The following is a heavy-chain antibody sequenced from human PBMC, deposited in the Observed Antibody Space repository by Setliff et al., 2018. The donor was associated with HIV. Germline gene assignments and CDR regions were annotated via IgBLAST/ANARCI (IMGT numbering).Heavy chain of an antibody. CDR1: GASIKTRF. J-gene: IGHJ4*02. CDR2: VYYSGNT. D-gene: IGHD3-3*01. Sequence: SETLSLTCAVSGASIKTRFWSWIRQAPGKGLEWVGTVYYSGNTNYNPSLKSRVTISVDTSKNQFSLQLTSMTAADTAVYYCTGDITEGFFLEHASEFWGRGSLVTVSS. V-gene: IGHV4-59*11. CDR3: TGDITEGFFLEHASEF.